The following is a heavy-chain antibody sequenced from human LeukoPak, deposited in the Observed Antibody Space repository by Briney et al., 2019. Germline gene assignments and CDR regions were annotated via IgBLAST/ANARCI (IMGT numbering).Heavy chain of an antibody. CDR1: GFTFSIYG. Sequence: PGRSLRLSCAASGFTFSIYGMHWVRQAPGKGLEWVAVISYDGSNKYYADSVKGRFTISRDNSKNTLYLQMNSLRAEDTAVYYCAKDRGSSGWHFDYWGQGTLVTVSS. D-gene: IGHD6-19*01. CDR3: AKDRGSSGWHFDY. J-gene: IGHJ4*02. CDR2: ISYDGSNK. V-gene: IGHV3-30*18.